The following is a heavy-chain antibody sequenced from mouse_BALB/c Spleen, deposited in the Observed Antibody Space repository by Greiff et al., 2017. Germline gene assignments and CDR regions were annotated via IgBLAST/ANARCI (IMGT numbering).Heavy chain of an antibody. CDR1: GFTFSSYT. Sequence: EVKLQESGGGLVKPGGSLKLSCAASGFTFSSYTMSWVRQTPEKRLEWVATISSGGGNTYYPDSVKGRFTISRDNAKNNLYLQMSSLRSEDTALYYCARSYYRYDGYAMDYWGQGTSVTVSS. D-gene: IGHD2-14*01. V-gene: IGHV5-9*03. CDR2: ISSGGGNT. CDR3: ARSYYRYDGYAMDY. J-gene: IGHJ4*01.